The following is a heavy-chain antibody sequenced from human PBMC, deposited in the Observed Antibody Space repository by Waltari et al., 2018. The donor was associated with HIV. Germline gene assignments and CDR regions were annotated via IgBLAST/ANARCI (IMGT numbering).Heavy chain of an antibody. V-gene: IGHV4-31*03. CDR2: IYYTGTT. CDR1: NGSISTGGYY. CDR3: TRGLSPRHYFDS. J-gene: IGHJ4*02. Sequence: QVQLQESGPGLVRPSQTLSLTCTVSNGSISTGGYYWSWVRQHPGKGLEWIGYIYYTGTTYYNPSLKSRVSMSVDTSNDEFSLKLTSVTAADTATYYCTRGLSPRHYFDSWGQGTLVAVSS.